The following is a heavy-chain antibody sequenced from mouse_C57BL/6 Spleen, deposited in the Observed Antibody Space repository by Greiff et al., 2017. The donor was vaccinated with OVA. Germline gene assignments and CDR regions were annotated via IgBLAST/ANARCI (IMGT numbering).Heavy chain of an antibody. CDR2: INPNYGTT. CDR3: ATYYSNYGPHWYFDV. Sequence: LVESGPELVKPGASVKISCKASGYSFTDYNMNWVKQSNGKSLEWIGVINPNYGTTSYNQKFKGKATLTVDQSSSTAYMQLNSLTSEDSAVYYCATYYSNYGPHWYFDVWGTGTTVTVSS. J-gene: IGHJ1*03. V-gene: IGHV1-39*01. CDR1: GYSFTDYN. D-gene: IGHD2-5*01.